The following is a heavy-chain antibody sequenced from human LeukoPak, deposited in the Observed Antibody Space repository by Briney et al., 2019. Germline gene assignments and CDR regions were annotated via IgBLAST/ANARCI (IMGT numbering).Heavy chain of an antibody. J-gene: IGHJ6*02. CDR3: ARDILAYYGSGSYYKEPDGMDV. V-gene: IGHV3-21*01. CDR2: INSSSSYI. CDR1: GFTFSSYS. Sequence: GGSLRLSCAASGFTFSSYSMNWVRQAPGKGLEWVSSINSSSSYIYYADSVKGRFTISRDNAKNSLYLQMNSLRAEDTAVYYCARDILAYYGSGSYYKEPDGMDVWGQGTTVTVSS. D-gene: IGHD3-10*01.